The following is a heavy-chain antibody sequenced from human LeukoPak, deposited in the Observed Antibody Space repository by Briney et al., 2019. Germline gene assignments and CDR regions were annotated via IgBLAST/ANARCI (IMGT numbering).Heavy chain of an antibody. CDR3: ARPADFWSGYYGNLYFDY. V-gene: IGHV1-18*01. J-gene: IGHJ4*02. D-gene: IGHD3-3*01. Sequence: ASVKVSCKASGYTFTSYGISWVRQAPGQGLERMGWISAYNGNTNYAQKLQGRVTMTTDTSTSTAYMELRSLRSDDTAVYYCARPADFWSGYYGNLYFDYWGQGTLVTVSS. CDR1: GYTFTSYG. CDR2: ISAYNGNT.